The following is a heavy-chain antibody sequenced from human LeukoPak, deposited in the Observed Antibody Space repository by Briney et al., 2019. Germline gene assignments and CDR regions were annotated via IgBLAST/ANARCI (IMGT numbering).Heavy chain of an antibody. CDR2: IIPIFGTA. D-gene: IGHD3-22*01. V-gene: IGHV1-69*06. CDR3: AKVIAYSFYYDSSGLRDY. CDR1: GVTFSNFA. Sequence: ASVKVSCKASGVTFSNFAISWVRQAPGQGLEWMGGIIPIFGTANYAQKFQGRVTITADKSTSTAYMELSSLRAEDTAIYYCAKVIAYSFYYDSSGLRDYWGQGTLVTVSS. J-gene: IGHJ4*02.